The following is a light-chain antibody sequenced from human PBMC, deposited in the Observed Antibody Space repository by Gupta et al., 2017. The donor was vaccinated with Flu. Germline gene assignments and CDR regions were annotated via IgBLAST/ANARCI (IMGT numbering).Light chain of an antibody. Sequence: PTLLSASVGDSVTISCRASQSISTNLCWYQQKPGKAPKLLISTSSNLQSGVPSRFSGSGSGADFTLSIRRLQPEDLATYYCQQTDSSPWTFGQGTKVEI. CDR3: QQTDSSPWT. CDR1: QSISTN. CDR2: TSS. J-gene: IGKJ1*01. V-gene: IGKV1-39*01.